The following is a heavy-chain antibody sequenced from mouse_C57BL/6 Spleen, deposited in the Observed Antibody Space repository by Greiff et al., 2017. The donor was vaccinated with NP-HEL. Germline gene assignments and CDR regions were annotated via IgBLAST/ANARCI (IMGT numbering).Heavy chain of an antibody. CDR3: ARRAPTEHFDY. CDR2: IYPGDGDT. D-gene: IGHD1-1*01. CDR1: GYAFSSSW. Sequence: VQLQQSGPELVKPGASVKISCKASGYAFSSSWMNWVKQRPGKGLEWIGRIYPGDGDTNYNGKFKGKATLTADKSSSTVYLELSRLTSDDSAVYYCARRAPTEHFDYWGQGTTLTVSS. J-gene: IGHJ2*01. V-gene: IGHV1-82*01.